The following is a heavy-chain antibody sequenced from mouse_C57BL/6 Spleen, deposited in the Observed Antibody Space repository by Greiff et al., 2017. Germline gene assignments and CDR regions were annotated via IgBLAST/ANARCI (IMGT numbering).Heavy chain of an antibody. J-gene: IGHJ4*01. V-gene: IGHV1-22*01. D-gene: IGHD1-1*01. Sequence: VQLQQSGPELVKPGASVKLSCKASGYTFTDYNMHWVKQSPGQSLEWIGYINPNNGGTSYNQKFKGKATLTVNKSSSTAYMELRSLTSEDSAVYDGARHPRYYGYYYAMDYWGQGTSVTVSS. CDR3: ARHPRYYGYYYAMDY. CDR2: INPNNGGT. CDR1: GYTFTDYN.